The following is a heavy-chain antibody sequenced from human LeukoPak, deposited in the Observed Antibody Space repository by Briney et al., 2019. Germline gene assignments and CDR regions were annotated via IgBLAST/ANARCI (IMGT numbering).Heavy chain of an antibody. CDR2: IYPGDSDT. CDR3: ARQTPVDTAMVTSMDY. J-gene: IGHJ4*02. D-gene: IGHD5-18*01. CDR1: GYSFTSYW. Sequence: GESLKISCKGSGYSFTSYWIGWVRQMPGKGLEWMGIIYPGDSDTRYSPSFQGQVTISADKSIRTAYLQWSRLKASDTAMYYCARQTPVDTAMVTSMDYWGQGTLVTVSS. V-gene: IGHV5-51*01.